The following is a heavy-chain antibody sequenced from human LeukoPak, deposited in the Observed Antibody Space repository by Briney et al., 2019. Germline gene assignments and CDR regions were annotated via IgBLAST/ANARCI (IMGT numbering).Heavy chain of an antibody. D-gene: IGHD2-8*02. J-gene: IGHJ4*02. CDR2: ISDIGSI. CDR3: AGHHPRNTVDF. CDR1: GGSISSYY. Sequence: SETLSLTCTVSGGSISSYYWSWIRQPPGKGLEWIAYISDIGSINYNPSLRSRVTISLDTSKNQFSLKLSSVTVADTAVYYCAGHHPRNTVDFWGQGTLVTVSS. V-gene: IGHV4-59*08.